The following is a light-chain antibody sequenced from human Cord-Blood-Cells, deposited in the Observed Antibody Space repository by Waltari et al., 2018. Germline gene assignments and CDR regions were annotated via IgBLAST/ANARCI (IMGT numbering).Light chain of an antibody. Sequence: DIQMTQSPSSLSASVGDRVTITCRASQSISSYLNWYQQKPGKAPKLLIYAASSLRSGVTSRFSGSGSGTDFTLTISSLQPEDFATYYCQQSYSTPFTFGPGTKVDIK. CDR3: QQSYSTPFT. CDR1: QSISSY. J-gene: IGKJ3*01. V-gene: IGKV1-39*01. CDR2: AAS.